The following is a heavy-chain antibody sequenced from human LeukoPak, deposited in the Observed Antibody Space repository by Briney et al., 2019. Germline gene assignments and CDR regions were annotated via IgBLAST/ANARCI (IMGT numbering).Heavy chain of an antibody. D-gene: IGHD2-15*01. CDR1: GGSISGSY. CDR3: ASGFCSGGSCSLFAS. Sequence: TSETLSLTRTVPGGSISGSYWRLIRQPAGKGLEWIGRIYTTGSTNYTPSLKSRATMSVDTSTNQVSLKLHSVPAADPAVYYSASGFCSGGSCSLFASWGQGPLVTVSS. J-gene: IGHJ4*02. V-gene: IGHV4-4*07. CDR2: IYTTGST.